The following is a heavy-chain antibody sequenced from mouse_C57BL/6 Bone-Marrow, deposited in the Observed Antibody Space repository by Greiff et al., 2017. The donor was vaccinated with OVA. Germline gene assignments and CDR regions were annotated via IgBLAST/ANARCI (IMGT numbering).Heavy chain of an antibody. CDR3: ARTGTGYAMDY. CDR2: ISNGGGST. D-gene: IGHD4-1*01. J-gene: IGHJ4*01. CDR1: GFTFSDYY. V-gene: IGHV5-12*01. Sequence: EVHLVESGGGLVQPGGSLKLSCAASGFTFSDYYMYWVRQTPEKRLEWVAYISNGGGSTYYPDTVKGRFTISRDNTKKTLYLQMSSLRSEDTALYYCARTGTGYAMDYWGQGTSVTVSS.